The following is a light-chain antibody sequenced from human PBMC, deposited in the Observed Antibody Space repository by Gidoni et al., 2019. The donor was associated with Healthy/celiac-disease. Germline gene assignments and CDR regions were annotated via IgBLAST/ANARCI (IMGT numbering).Light chain of an antibody. V-gene: IGKV3-15*01. CDR3: QQYNNWPLWT. J-gene: IGKJ1*01. CDR2: GAS. Sequence: EILMTQSPATLSVSPGQRATLSCRASQRVSSNLAWYQQKPGQAPRLLIYGASTRATGIPARVSGSGSGTEFTLTISSLQSEDFAVYYCQQYNNWPLWTFGQGTKVEIK. CDR1: QRVSSN.